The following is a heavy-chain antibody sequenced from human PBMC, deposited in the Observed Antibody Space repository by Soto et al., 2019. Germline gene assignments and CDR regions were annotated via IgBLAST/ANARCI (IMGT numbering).Heavy chain of an antibody. J-gene: IGHJ5*02. V-gene: IGHV6-1*01. CDR3: ARIHRLRNQWLRLQSWFDP. Sequence: SQTLSLTCSSSGDSFSTNSAAWDWIRQSPSRGLEWLGRTYYRSKWYNDYAVSVKSRITINPDTSKNQFSLQLNSVTPEDTAVNYCARIHRLRNQWLRLQSWFDPWGQGTLAT. CDR2: TYYRSKWYN. CDR1: GDSFSTNSAA. D-gene: IGHD5-12*01.